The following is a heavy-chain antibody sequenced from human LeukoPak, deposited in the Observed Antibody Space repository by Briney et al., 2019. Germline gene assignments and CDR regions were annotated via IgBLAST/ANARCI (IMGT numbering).Heavy chain of an antibody. CDR2: LTTSGGST. V-gene: IGHV3-23*01. CDR3: AKSGGSGNYYPVFYYMDV. Sequence: GGSLRLSCAASGFTFSRYGMSWVRQAPGKGLEWVSGLTTSGGSTYYADSVKGRFTISRDNSKNTLYLQMNSLRAEDTAVYYCAKSGGSGNYYPVFYYMDVWGKGTTVTMSS. CDR1: GFTFSRYG. D-gene: IGHD3-10*01. J-gene: IGHJ6*03.